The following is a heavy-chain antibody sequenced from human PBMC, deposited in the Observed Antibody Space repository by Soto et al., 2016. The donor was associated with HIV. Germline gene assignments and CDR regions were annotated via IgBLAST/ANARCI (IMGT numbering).Heavy chain of an antibody. V-gene: IGHV1-2*02. CDR3: AREGRRSGRGYLSRGY. Sequence: QVQLVQSGAEVKKPGASVKVSCKASGYTFTGYFIHWVRQAPGQGLEWMGWINPNSGGTNFAQKFQGRVTMTRDTSISTAYMELSRLTSDDTAVYFCAREGRRSGRGYLSRGYWGQGTLVTVSS. CDR1: GYTFTGYF. CDR2: INPNSGGT. D-gene: IGHD6-25*01. J-gene: IGHJ4*02.